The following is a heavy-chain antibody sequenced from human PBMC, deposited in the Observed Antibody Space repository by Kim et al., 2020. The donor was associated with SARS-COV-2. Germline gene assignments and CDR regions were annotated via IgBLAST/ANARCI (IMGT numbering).Heavy chain of an antibody. Sequence: SETLSLTCAVYGGSFSGYCWSWIRQPPGKGLDWIGEINHSGRTNYNPSLKSRVTISVDTSKNQFTLKLTSVTAADTAVYYCARRLSNTSGWGSHYCDLWGQGTLVTVSS. CDR3: ARRLSNTSGWGSHYCDL. V-gene: IGHV4-34*01. CDR2: INHSGRT. J-gene: IGHJ4*02. D-gene: IGHD3-10*01. CDR1: GGSFSGYC.